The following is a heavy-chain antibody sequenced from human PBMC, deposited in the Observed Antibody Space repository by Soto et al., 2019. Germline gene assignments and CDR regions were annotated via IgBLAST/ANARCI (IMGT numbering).Heavy chain of an antibody. CDR2: IRNKANSYTT. Sequence: EVQLVESGGGLVQPGGSLRLSCAGSGFSFSDHHMDWVRQAPGKGLEWVGRIRNKANSYTTEYAASVKGRFTISRDDSKNSLYLHMNSLKTEDTAVYLCSMGVTRWGQGTLVTVSS. J-gene: IGHJ4*02. CDR1: GFSFSDHH. D-gene: IGHD3-10*01. CDR3: SMGVTR. V-gene: IGHV3-72*01.